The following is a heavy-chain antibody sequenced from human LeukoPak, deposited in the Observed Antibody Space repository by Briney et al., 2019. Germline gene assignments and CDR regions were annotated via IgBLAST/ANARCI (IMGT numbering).Heavy chain of an antibody. CDR2: KPFDGSNT. CDR3: AREPQGGYCTTTSCYLGGIDY. Sequence: GTSLRLSCAASGFVFGNYGFHWVRQAPGKGLEWVAVKPFDGSNTYYADSVKGRFTISRDNSKNMVYLQMNSLRAEDTALYYCAREPQGGYCTTTSCYLGGIDYWGQGTLVTVSS. J-gene: IGHJ4*02. V-gene: IGHV3-30*01. CDR1: GFVFGNYG. D-gene: IGHD2-2*01.